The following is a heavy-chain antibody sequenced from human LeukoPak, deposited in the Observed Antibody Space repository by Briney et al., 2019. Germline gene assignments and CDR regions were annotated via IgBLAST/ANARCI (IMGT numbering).Heavy chain of an antibody. J-gene: IGHJ4*02. D-gene: IGHD3-22*01. CDR1: GYTFTSYG. V-gene: IGHV1-18*01. CDR2: INAYNGNT. CDR3: ARDPPDYYDSSGNFDY. Sequence: GASVKVSCKASGYTFTSYGISWVRQAPGQGLEWMGWINAYNGNTNYAQKLQGRVTVTTDTSTSTAYMELRSLRSDDTAVYYCARDPPDYYDSSGNFDYWGQGTLVTVSS.